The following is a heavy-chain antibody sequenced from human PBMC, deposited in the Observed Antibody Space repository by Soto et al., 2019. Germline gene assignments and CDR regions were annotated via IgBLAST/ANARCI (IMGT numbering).Heavy chain of an antibody. D-gene: IGHD6-13*01. CDR1: GGTFSSYA. J-gene: IGHJ3*02. V-gene: IGHV1-69*05. CDR2: IIPIFGTA. CDR3: ARDQPMPAAGTLVGAFDI. Sequence: SVKVSCKASGGTFSSYAISWVRQAPGQGLEWMGGIIPIFGTANYAQKFQGRVTITRDTSASTAYMELSSLRSEDTAVYYCARDQPMPAAGTLVGAFDIWGQGTMVTVSS.